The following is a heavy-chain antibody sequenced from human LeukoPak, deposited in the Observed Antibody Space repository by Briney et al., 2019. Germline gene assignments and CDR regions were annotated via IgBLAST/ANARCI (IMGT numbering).Heavy chain of an antibody. Sequence: SETLSLTCTVSGGSISSSSYYWGWIRQPPGKGLEWIGSIYYSGSTYYNPSLKSRVTISVDTSKNQFSLKLSSVTAADTAVYYCARLTIFGVAVDAFDIWGQGTMVTVSS. CDR1: GGSISSSSYY. V-gene: IGHV4-39*07. CDR3: ARLTIFGVAVDAFDI. D-gene: IGHD3-3*01. CDR2: IYYSGST. J-gene: IGHJ3*02.